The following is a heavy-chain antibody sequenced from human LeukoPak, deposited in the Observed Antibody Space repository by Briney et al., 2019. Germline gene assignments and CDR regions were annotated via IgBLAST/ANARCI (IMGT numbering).Heavy chain of an antibody. D-gene: IGHD6-19*01. CDR3: ARHKGAVAGTSNWFDP. V-gene: IGHV4-31*03. Sequence: SETLSLTCTVSGGSISSGGYYWSWIRQHPGEGLEWIGYIYYSGTSYYNPSLKSRVTISVDTSKNQFSLKLSCVTSADTAVYYCARHKGAVAGTSNWFDPWGEGTLVTVSS. CDR2: IYYSGTS. CDR1: GGSISSGGYY. J-gene: IGHJ5*02.